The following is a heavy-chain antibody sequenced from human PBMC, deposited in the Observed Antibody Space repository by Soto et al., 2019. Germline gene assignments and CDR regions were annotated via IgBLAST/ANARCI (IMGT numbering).Heavy chain of an antibody. CDR2: IYSGGST. CDR3: ASVRYTSDQSLDY. V-gene: IGHV3-66*01. J-gene: IGHJ4*02. D-gene: IGHD6-19*01. Sequence: GGSLRLSCAASGFTVSSNYMSWVRQAPGKGLEWVSLIYSGGSTYYADSVKGRFTISRDNSKNTLYLQMNSLRAEDTAVYYCASVRYTSDQSLDYWGQGTLVTVSS. CDR1: GFTVSSNY.